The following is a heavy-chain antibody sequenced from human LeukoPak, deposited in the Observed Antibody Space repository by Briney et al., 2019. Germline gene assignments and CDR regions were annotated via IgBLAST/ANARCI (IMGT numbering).Heavy chain of an antibody. CDR3: AKDLEVVVIWFDP. J-gene: IGHJ5*02. V-gene: IGHV3-23*01. D-gene: IGHD3-22*01. Sequence: PGGSLRLSCAASGFTVSSNYMSWVRQAPGKGLEWVSAISGSGGSTYYADSVKGRFTISRDNSKNTLYLQMNSLRAEDTAVYYCAKDLEVVVIWFDPWGQGTLVTVSS. CDR2: ISGSGGST. CDR1: GFTVSSNY.